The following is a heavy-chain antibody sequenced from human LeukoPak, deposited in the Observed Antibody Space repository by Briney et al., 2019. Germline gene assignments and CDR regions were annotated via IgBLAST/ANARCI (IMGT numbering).Heavy chain of an antibody. D-gene: IGHD3-3*01. CDR1: GFTFSSYA. CDR2: ISGSGGST. J-gene: IGHJ4*02. Sequence: PGGSLRLSCAASGFTFSSYAMSWVRQAPGKGLEWVSAISGSGGSTYYADSVKGRFTISRDNSKNTLYLQMNSLRAEDTAVYYCAKVGDYDFWSGYFWDYWGQGTLVTVSS. V-gene: IGHV3-23*01. CDR3: AKVGDYDFWSGYFWDY.